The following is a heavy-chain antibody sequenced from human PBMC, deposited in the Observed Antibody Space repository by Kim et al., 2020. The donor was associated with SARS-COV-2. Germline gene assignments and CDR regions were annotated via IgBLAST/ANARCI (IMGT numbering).Heavy chain of an antibody. Sequence: ASVKVSCKASGYTFTDYGISWLRQAPGQGLEWMGWSSIYNGKTNYAQKFQVRVTMTTDTSTNTANMELRSLRSDDTAIYYCARDIEYSHGHDYWGQGTLVTVSS. D-gene: IGHD5-12*01. V-gene: IGHV1-18*04. J-gene: IGHJ4*02. CDR2: SSIYNGKT. CDR1: GYTFTDYG. CDR3: ARDIEYSHGHDY.